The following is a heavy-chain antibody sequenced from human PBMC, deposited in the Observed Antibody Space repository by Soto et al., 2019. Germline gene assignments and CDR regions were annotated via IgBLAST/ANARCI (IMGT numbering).Heavy chain of an antibody. J-gene: IGHJ5*02. CDR2: IIPIFGTA. V-gene: IGHV1-69*13. CDR3: ARAQKRKVEWLPQNNWFDP. Sequence: SVKVSCKASGGTFSSYAISWVRQAPGQGLEWMGGIIPIFGTANYAQKFQGRVTITADESTSTAYMELSSLRSEDTAVYYCARAQKRKVEWLPQNNWFDPWGQGTLVTVSS. CDR1: GGTFSSYA. D-gene: IGHD3-3*01.